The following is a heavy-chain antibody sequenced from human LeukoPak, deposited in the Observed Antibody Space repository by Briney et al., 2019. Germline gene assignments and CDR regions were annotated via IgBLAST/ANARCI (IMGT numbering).Heavy chain of an antibody. V-gene: IGHV3-74*01. Sequence: PGGSLRLSCAASGFTFSTYWMHWVRQAPGKGLVWVSRINNDGSSTSYADSVKGRFTISRDNAKSTLYLQMNSLRAEDTAVYYCARPQAPYSSRSTFDYWGQGALVTVSS. CDR3: ARPQAPYSSRSTFDY. D-gene: IGHD6-13*01. CDR1: GFTFSTYW. CDR2: INNDGSST. J-gene: IGHJ4*02.